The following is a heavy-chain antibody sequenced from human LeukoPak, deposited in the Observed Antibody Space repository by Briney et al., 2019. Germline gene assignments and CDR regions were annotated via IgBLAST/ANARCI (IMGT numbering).Heavy chain of an antibody. CDR1: GFNFDRYT. CDR3: AKELDTMFFDY. D-gene: IGHD3-10*02. Sequence: GGSLRLSCATTGFNFDRYTIHWVRQAPGKGLEWVSLAGWAGGTTFYSDSVRGRFTISRDSGRKSVYLQMNSLTTDDTAFYFCAKELDTMFFDYWGQGALVTVSS. V-gene: IGHV3-43*01. CDR2: AGWAGGTT. J-gene: IGHJ4*02.